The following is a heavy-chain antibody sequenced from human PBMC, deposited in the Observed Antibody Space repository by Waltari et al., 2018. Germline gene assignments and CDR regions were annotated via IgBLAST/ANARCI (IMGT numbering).Heavy chain of an antibody. Sequence: QVQLVQSGAEVKKPGSSVTVSCKASGGTFISYDIRWVRPAPGQGLEWMGWIIPIFGTANYAQKFQGRVTITADESTSTAYMELSSLRSEDTAVYYCARDSHSSGGSCELDYWGQGTLVTVSS. V-gene: IGHV1-69*01. CDR3: ARDSHSSGGSCELDY. CDR2: IIPIFGTA. D-gene: IGHD2-15*01. J-gene: IGHJ4*02. CDR1: GGTFISYD.